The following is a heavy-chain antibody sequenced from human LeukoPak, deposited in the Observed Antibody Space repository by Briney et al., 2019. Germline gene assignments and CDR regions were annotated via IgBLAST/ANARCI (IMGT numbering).Heavy chain of an antibody. Sequence: ASVKVSCKASGYTFTSYDINWVRQATGQGLEWMGWMNPNSGNTGYAQKFQGRVTITRNTSISTAYMELSSLRSEDTAVYYCAREEDYGDAFDIWGQGTMVTVSS. D-gene: IGHD4-17*01. V-gene: IGHV1-8*03. CDR1: GYTFTSYD. J-gene: IGHJ3*02. CDR2: MNPNSGNT. CDR3: AREEDYGDAFDI.